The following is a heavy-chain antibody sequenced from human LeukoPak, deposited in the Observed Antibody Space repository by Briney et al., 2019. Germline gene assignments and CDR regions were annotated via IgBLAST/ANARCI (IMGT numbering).Heavy chain of an antibody. J-gene: IGHJ4*02. CDR1: GGSISSSNW. Sequence: PSGTLSLTCAVSGGSISSSNWWSWVRQPPGKGLEWIGEIYHSGSTNYNPSLKSRVTISVDTSKNQFSLSLDSVTAADTAVYYCARGLASGYPPIPFDYWGQGTLVTVSS. CDR3: ARGLASGYPPIPFDY. V-gene: IGHV4-4*02. D-gene: IGHD3-3*01. CDR2: IYHSGST.